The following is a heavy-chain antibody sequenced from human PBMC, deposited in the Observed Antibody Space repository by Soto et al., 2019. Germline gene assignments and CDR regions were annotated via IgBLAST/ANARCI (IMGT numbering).Heavy chain of an antibody. CDR1: GFTFSNAW. CDR3: TTDPVPAADAIDI. V-gene: IGHV3-15*01. Sequence: GGSLRLSCAASGFTFSNAWMSWVRQAPGKGLEWVGRIKSKTDGGTTDYAAPVKGRFTISRDDSKNTLYLQMNSLKTEDTAVYYCTTDPVPAADAIDIRGQGTMVTVSS. J-gene: IGHJ3*02. CDR2: IKSKTDGGTT. D-gene: IGHD2-2*01.